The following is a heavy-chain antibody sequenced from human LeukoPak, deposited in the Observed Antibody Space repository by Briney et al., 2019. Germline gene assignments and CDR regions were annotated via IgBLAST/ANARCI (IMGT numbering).Heavy chain of an antibody. Sequence: SETLSLTCAVYGGSFSGYYWSWIRQSPGKGLEWIGEINHSGSTNCNPSLKSRVTISVDTSKNQFSLKLSSVTAADTAVYYCARKSVDTAMVLQAAFDYWGQGTLVTVSS. V-gene: IGHV4-34*01. CDR2: INHSGST. D-gene: IGHD5-18*01. CDR3: ARKSVDTAMVLQAAFDY. J-gene: IGHJ4*02. CDR1: GGSFSGYY.